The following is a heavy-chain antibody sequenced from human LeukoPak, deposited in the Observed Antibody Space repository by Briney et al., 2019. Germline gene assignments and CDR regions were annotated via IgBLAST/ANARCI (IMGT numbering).Heavy chain of an antibody. J-gene: IGHJ3*02. CDR1: GGSISSYY. V-gene: IGHV4-59*12. D-gene: IGHD3-22*01. Sequence: PSETLSLTCTVSGGSISSYYWSWIRQPPGKGLEWIGYIYYSGSTNYNPSLKSRVTISVDTSKNQFSLKLSSVTAADTAVYYCASRLPNYYDSSGYFRPHDAFDIWGQGTMVTVSS. CDR2: IYYSGST. CDR3: ASRLPNYYDSSGYFRPHDAFDI.